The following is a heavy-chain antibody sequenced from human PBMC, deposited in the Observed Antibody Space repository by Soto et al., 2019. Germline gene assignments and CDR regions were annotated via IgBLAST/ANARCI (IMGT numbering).Heavy chain of an antibody. D-gene: IGHD2-21*02. CDR3: ERALGKVTVNWFDP. J-gene: IGHJ5*02. V-gene: IGHV3-11*06. Sequence: QVQLVESGGGWVKPGGSLRLSCAASGFTFSDYYISLILQAPGQGLEWVSYIGGSRTYTNYADSVKGRVTISRDNAKNSLYLQMTSLRDADTAVYYCERALGKVTVNWFDPGGQGTMVTVSS. CDR1: GFTFSDYY. CDR2: IGGSRTYT.